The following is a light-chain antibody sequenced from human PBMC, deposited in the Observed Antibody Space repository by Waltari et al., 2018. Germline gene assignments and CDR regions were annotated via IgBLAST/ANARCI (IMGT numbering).Light chain of an antibody. CDR1: SSDVGAYNF. CDR2: GVS. Sequence: QSALTQPASVSGSPGQSLTISCAGTSSDVGAYNFVSWYQQHAGKAPKVMIYGVSNRPSGVSNRFSGSKSGNTASLTISGLQAEDEADYYCKSYTNSNTYVFGTGTKVTVL. J-gene: IGLJ1*01. CDR3: KSYTNSNTYV. V-gene: IGLV2-14*03.